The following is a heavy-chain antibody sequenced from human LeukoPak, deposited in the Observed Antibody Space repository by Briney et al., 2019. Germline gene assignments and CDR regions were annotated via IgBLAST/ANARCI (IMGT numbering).Heavy chain of an antibody. D-gene: IGHD2-2*01. J-gene: IGHJ5*02. CDR3: AKGGEDCSSTSCINSFDP. Sequence: PGGSLRLSCAASGFTFSSYAMSWVRQAPGKGLEWVSAISGSGGSTYYADSVKGRFTISRDNSKNTLYLQMNSLRAEDTAVYYCAKGGEDCSSTSCINSFDPWGQGTLVTVSS. V-gene: IGHV3-23*01. CDR2: ISGSGGST. CDR1: GFTFSSYA.